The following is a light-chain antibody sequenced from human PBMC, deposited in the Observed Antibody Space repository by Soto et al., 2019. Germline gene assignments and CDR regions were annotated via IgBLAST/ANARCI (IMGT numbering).Light chain of an antibody. V-gene: IGKV3-11*01. J-gene: IGKJ2*01. Sequence: EIVLTQSPATLSLSPGERATLSCRASQNISSDLAWYQQRPGQAPRLLIFDASTRATGIPARFSGSGSGTGFTLTISSLEPEDFAVYFCQQRSNWPQNTFGQGTKLEIK. CDR1: QNISSD. CDR3: QQRSNWPQNT. CDR2: DAS.